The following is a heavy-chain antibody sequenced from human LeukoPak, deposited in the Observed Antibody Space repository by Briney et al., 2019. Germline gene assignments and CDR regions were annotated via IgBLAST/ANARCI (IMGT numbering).Heavy chain of an antibody. CDR3: ARHPEGQLLFDY. CDR2: ISAYNGNT. Sequence: GASVKVSCKASGYTFTSYGISWVRQAPGQGLEWMGWISAYNGNTNYAQKLQGRVTMTTDTSTSTAYKELRSLRSDDTAVYYCARHPEGQLLFDYWGQGTLVTVSS. V-gene: IGHV1-18*01. D-gene: IGHD1-26*01. J-gene: IGHJ4*02. CDR1: GYTFTSYG.